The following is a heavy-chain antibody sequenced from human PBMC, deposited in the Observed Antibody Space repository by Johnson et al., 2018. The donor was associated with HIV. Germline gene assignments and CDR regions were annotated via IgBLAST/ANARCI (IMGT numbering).Heavy chain of an antibody. D-gene: IGHD1-26*01. CDR2: ISYDGSNK. V-gene: IGHV3-30*03. Sequence: QVQLVESGGGVVQPGRSLRLSCAASGFTFSSYGMHWVRQAPGKGLEWVAVISYDGSNKYYADSVKGRFTISRDNSKNTLYLQMNSLRAEDTAVYYCARDSGGGSYYVGDAFDIWGQGTMVTVSS. CDR1: GFTFSSYG. J-gene: IGHJ3*02. CDR3: ARDSGGGSYYVGDAFDI.